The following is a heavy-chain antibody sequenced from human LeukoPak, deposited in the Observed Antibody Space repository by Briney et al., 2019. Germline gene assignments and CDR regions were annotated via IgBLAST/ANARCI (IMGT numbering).Heavy chain of an antibody. Sequence: QLGGSLRLSCAASGFTFSSYELNWVRQAPGKGLEWVSYISSSGSTIYYADSVKGRFTISRDNAKNSLYLQMNSLRAEDTAVYYCARETNSSRSFDCWGRGTLVTVSS. D-gene: IGHD6-13*01. CDR3: ARETNSSRSFDC. CDR2: ISSSGSTI. J-gene: IGHJ4*02. V-gene: IGHV3-48*03. CDR1: GFTFSSYE.